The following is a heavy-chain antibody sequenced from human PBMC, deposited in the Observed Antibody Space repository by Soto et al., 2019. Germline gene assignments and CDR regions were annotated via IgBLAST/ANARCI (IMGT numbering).Heavy chain of an antibody. Sequence: GGSLRLSCAASGFTFSSYAMSWVRQAPGKGLEWVADISGSGDSARYADSVRGRFTISRDNSRDTLYLRMNSLRAEDTAIYYCAKDRMDHNSVWDPFDIWGQGTMVTVSS. CDR3: AKDRMDHNSVWDPFDI. CDR1: GFTFSSYA. CDR2: ISGSGDSA. D-gene: IGHD1-20*01. J-gene: IGHJ3*02. V-gene: IGHV3-23*01.